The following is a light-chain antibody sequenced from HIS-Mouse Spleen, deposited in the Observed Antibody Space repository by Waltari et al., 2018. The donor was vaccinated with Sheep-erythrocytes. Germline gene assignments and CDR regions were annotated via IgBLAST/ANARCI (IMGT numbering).Light chain of an antibody. Sequence: QSALTQPPSVSGSPGQSITISCTGTSIDVGSYNLVSWYQQHPGKAPKLMIYEGSKRPSGVSNRFSGSKSGNTASLTISGLQAEDEADYYCCSYAGSSTPWVFGGGTKLTVL. CDR1: SIDVGSYNL. CDR3: CSYAGSSTPWV. CDR2: EGS. J-gene: IGLJ3*02. V-gene: IGLV2-23*01.